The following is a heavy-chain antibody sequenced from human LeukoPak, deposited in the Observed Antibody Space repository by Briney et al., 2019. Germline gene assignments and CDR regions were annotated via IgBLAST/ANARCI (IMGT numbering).Heavy chain of an antibody. CDR2: IGGSGAST. CDR1: GFTLSTNA. Sequence: GGSLRLSCLTSGFTLSTNAMSWVRQAPGKGLEWISGIGGSGASTYYADSVKGRFTISRDNSKNTLFVQMDSLRAEDTAVYYCAKDYGSGDSSPYPFDNWGQGTLVTVSS. CDR3: AKDYGSGDSSPYPFDN. J-gene: IGHJ4*02. V-gene: IGHV3-23*01. D-gene: IGHD3-10*01.